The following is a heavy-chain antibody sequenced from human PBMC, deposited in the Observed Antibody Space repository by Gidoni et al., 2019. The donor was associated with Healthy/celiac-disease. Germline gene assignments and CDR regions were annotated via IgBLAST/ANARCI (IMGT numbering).Heavy chain of an antibody. CDR2: IIPIFGTA. CDR1: GGTFSSYA. CDR3: ARSGTYYYGSGSYPRIYFDY. J-gene: IGHJ4*02. D-gene: IGHD3-10*01. V-gene: IGHV1-69*01. Sequence: QVQLVQSGAEVKKPGSSVKVSCKASGGTFSSYAISWVRQAPGQGLEWMGGIIPIFGTANYAQKFQGRVTITADESTSTAYMELSSLRSEDTAVYYCARSGTYYYGSGSYPRIYFDYWGQGTLVTVSS.